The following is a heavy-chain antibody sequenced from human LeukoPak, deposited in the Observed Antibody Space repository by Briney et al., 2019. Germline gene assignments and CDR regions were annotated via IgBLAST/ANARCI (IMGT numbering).Heavy chain of an antibody. CDR1: GIPFASNW. CDR2: IKSDGSST. J-gene: IGHJ4*02. V-gene: IGHV3-74*01. D-gene: IGHD2-8*01. Sequence: QPGGSLRLSCVASGIPFASNWHWVRQAPGKGLVWVSRIKSDGSSTSYANSVKGRFTISRDSAKNTLYLQMNSLRVEDTAVYYCAPIGVGYWGQGTLVTVSS. CDR3: APIGVGY.